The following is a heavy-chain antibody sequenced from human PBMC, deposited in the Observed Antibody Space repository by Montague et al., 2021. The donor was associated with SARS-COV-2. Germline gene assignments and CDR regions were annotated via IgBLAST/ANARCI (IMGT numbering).Heavy chain of an antibody. CDR1: GGSISSSNYY. J-gene: IGHJ6*02. CDR2: MYYSGST. Sequence: SETLSLTCTVSGGSISSSNYYWGWIRQPPGKGPEWIGNMYYSGSTYYNPSLKSRVTISIDTSKNQFSLKLSSVTAADTAVYYCARDDIVLQGVTKGMDVWGQGTTVTGSS. V-gene: IGHV4-39*07. CDR3: ARDDIVLQGVTKGMDV. D-gene: IGHD3-10*01.